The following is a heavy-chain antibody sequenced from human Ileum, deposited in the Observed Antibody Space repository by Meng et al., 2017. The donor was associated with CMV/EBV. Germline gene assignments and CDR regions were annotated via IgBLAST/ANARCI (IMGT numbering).Heavy chain of an antibody. V-gene: IGHV5-51*01. Sequence: GESLKISCKGSGYSITTYWIVWVRQMPGKGLEWMGIIYPGDSDTRYSPSFQGQVSISADKSINTAYPQWNSLKASDSAIYYCASCRSGSSLSEAFDIWGQGTMVTVSS. J-gene: IGHJ3*02. CDR2: IYPGDSDT. D-gene: IGHD1-26*01. CDR3: ASCRSGSSLSEAFDI. CDR1: GYSITTYW.